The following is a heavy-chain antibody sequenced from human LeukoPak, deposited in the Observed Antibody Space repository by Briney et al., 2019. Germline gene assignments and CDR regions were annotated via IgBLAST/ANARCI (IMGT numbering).Heavy chain of an antibody. CDR3: TRAVSGWTGYFDY. CDR2: IRSKAYGGTT. CDR1: GXTFGDYA. D-gene: IGHD6-19*01. Sequence: GGSLRLSCTASGXTFGDYAMSWVRQAPGKGLEWVGFIRSKAYGGTTEYAASVKGRFTISRDDSKSIAYLQMNSLKTGDTAVYYCTRAVSGWTGYFDYWGQGTLVTVSS. J-gene: IGHJ4*02. V-gene: IGHV3-49*04.